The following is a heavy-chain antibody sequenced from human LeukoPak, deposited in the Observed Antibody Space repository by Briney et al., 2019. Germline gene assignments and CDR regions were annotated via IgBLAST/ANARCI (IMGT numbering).Heavy chain of an antibody. V-gene: IGHV1-2*02. Sequence: ASVKVSCKASGGTFSSYAISWVRQAPGQGLEWMGWINPNSGGTNYAQKFQGRVTMTRDTSISTAYMELSRLRSDDTAVYYCARGGVLLWFGELLYGKNYYYMDVWGKGTTVTISS. D-gene: IGHD3-10*01. J-gene: IGHJ6*03. CDR1: GGTFSSYA. CDR3: ARGGVLLWFGELLYGKNYYYMDV. CDR2: INPNSGGT.